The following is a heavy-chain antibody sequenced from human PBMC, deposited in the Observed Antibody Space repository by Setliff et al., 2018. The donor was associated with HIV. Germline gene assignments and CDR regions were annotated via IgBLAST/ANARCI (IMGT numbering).Heavy chain of an antibody. Sequence: SETLSLTCTVSGDSITNDYWIWIRQPPGKGLEWIGNIYTSGSTNYNPSLKSRVTISVDTSKNQFSLNVNSVTAADTAVYYCARTPSRGGFDYWGQGTLVTVSS. V-gene: IGHV4-4*09. CDR3: ARTPSRGGFDY. CDR1: GDSITNDY. D-gene: IGHD3-16*01. J-gene: IGHJ4*02. CDR2: IYTSGST.